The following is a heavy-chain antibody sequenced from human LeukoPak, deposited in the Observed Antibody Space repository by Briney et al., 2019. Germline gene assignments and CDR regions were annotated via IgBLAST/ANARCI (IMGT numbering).Heavy chain of an antibody. J-gene: IGHJ6*04. Sequence: ASVKVSCKASGYTITRYGISWVRQAPAQGLEWMGWLSAYNGNTNYAQKLQGRVTMTTDTSTSTAYMELRSLRSDDTAVYYCARVLPTQVPAAYYYYYGMEVWGKATTVTVSS. D-gene: IGHD2-2*01. CDR3: ARVLPTQVPAAYYYYYGMEV. CDR1: GYTITRYG. V-gene: IGHV1-18*04. CDR2: LSAYNGNT.